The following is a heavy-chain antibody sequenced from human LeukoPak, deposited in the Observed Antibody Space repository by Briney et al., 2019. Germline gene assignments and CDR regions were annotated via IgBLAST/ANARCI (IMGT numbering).Heavy chain of an antibody. V-gene: IGHV4-39*07. D-gene: IGHD2-15*01. CDR2: IYYSGST. J-gene: IGHJ6*03. Sequence: SETLSLTCTVSGGSISSSSYYWGWIRQPPGKGLEWIGSIYYSGSTYYNPSLKSRVTISVDTSKNQFSLKLSSVTAEDTAVYYCARGYCSGGSCYSPFYYYYYMDVWGKGTTVTISS. CDR3: ARGYCSGGSCYSPFYYYYYMDV. CDR1: GGSISSSSYY.